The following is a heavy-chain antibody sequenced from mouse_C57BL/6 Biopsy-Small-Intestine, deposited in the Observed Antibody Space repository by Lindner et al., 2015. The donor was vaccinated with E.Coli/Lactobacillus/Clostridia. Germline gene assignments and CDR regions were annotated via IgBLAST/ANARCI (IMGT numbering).Heavy chain of an antibody. Sequence: VQLQESGPVLVKPGASVKMSCKASGHTFTDHYMNWVKQSHGKSLEWIGVINPYNGGTSYNQKFKGKATLTVNKSSSTAYMELNSLTSEGSAVYYCARSRDYYGSSYGAWGQGTLVTVSA. D-gene: IGHD1-1*01. CDR2: INPYNGGT. CDR1: GHTFTDHY. V-gene: IGHV1-19*01. CDR3: ARSRDYYGSSYGA. J-gene: IGHJ3*01.